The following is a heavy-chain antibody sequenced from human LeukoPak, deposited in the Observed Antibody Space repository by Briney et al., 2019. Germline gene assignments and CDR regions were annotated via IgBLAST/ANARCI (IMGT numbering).Heavy chain of an antibody. V-gene: IGHV4-39*01. D-gene: IGHD3-9*01. J-gene: IGHJ4*02. CDR1: GGSISSTNYY. CDR3: ARSGHNYYILSGFDY. Sequence: SETLSLTCTVSGGSISSTNYYWGWIRQSPGKGLEWIGSIEYRGNTYHNPSLKSRVTISVDTSKNKFSLKLSSGTAADTAVYYCARSGHNYYILSGFDYWGQGTLVTVSS. CDR2: IEYRGNT.